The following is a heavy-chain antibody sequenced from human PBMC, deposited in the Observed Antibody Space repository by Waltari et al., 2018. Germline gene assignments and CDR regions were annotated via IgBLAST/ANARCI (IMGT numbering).Heavy chain of an antibody. J-gene: IGHJ1*01. Sequence: QVQLVQSGAEVKKPGASVKVSCKASGYTFTSYAMHWVRQAPGQRLEWMGWINAGNGNTKSSQKFQGRVTITRDTSASTAYMELSSLRSEDTAVYYCARLERRIFQHWGQGTLVTVSS. V-gene: IGHV1-3*01. D-gene: IGHD1-1*01. CDR2: INAGNGNT. CDR1: GYTFTSYA. CDR3: ARLERRIFQH.